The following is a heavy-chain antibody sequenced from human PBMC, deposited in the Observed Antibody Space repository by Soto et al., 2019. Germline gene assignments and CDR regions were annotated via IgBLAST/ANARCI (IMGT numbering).Heavy chain of an antibody. D-gene: IGHD3-16*01. V-gene: IGHV1-18*01. Sequence: ASVKVSCKASGYTFTSYAMHWVRQAPGQGLEWMGWISAYNGNTNYAQKLQGRVTMTTDTSTSTAYMELRSLRSDDTAVYYCARDWADAGPFDYWGQGTLVTVSS. CDR3: ARDWADAGPFDY. CDR1: GYTFTSYA. CDR2: ISAYNGNT. J-gene: IGHJ4*02.